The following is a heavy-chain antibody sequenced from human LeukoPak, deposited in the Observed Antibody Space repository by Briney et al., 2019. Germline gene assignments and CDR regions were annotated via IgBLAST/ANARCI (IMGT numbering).Heavy chain of an antibody. CDR2: IKEDGSEK. V-gene: IGHV3-7*01. J-gene: IGHJ3*02. CDR1: RFTFGIYW. D-gene: IGHD3-16*01. Sequence: GGSLRLSCAASRFTFGIYWMSWVRQAPGKGLEWVANIKEDGSEKYYVDSVKGRFTISRDNAKNSLYLQMNSLRAEDTAVYYCARDFDGVQAFDIWGQGTMVTVSS. CDR3: ARDFDGVQAFDI.